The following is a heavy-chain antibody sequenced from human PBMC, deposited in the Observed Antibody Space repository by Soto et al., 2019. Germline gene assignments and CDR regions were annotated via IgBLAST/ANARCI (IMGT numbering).Heavy chain of an antibody. CDR1: GFIFSNAW. V-gene: IGHV3-15*07. J-gene: IGHJ4*02. CDR3: TTDHPYSYDDSCYDH. D-gene: IGHD3-22*01. CDR2: IKSKTDGGTT. Sequence: EVQLVQSGGGLVKSGGSLRLSCAGSGFIFSNAWMNWVRLAPGKGLEWVGRIKSKTDGGTTDYAAHVKGRFTVSRDDSKNTVYLQMNRLKTEDTAVYYCTTDHPYSYDDSCYDHWGQGTLVTVSS.